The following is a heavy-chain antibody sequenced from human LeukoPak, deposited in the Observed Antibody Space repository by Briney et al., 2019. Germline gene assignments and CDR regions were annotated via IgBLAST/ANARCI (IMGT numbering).Heavy chain of an antibody. D-gene: IGHD3-10*01. CDR1: GFTFSSYA. CDR3: ARDAGSYYLDY. V-gene: IGHV3-30*01. J-gene: IGHJ4*02. CDR2: ISYDGNNK. Sequence: PGGSLRLFCAASGFTFSSYAMHWVRQAPGKGLEWVAVISYDGNNKYYADSVKGRFTISRDNSKNTLYLQMNSLRAEETAVYYCARDAGSYYLDYWGQGTLVTVSS.